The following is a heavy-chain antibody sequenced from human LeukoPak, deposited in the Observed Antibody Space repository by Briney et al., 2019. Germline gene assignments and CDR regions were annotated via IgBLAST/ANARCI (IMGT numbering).Heavy chain of an antibody. V-gene: IGHV3-30*18. CDR3: AKDIAAAGTSPTYYFDY. J-gene: IGHJ4*02. CDR2: ISYDGSNK. CDR1: GFTFSSYG. D-gene: IGHD6-13*01. Sequence: GGSLRLSCAASGFTFSSYGMHWVRQAPGKGLGWVAVISYDGSNKYYADSVKGRFTISRDNSKNTLYLQMNSLRAEDTAVYYCAKDIAAAGTSPTYYFDYWGQGTLVTVSS.